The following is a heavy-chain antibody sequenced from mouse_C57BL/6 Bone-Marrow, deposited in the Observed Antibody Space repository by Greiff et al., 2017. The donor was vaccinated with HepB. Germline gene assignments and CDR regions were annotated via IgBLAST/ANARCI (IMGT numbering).Heavy chain of an antibody. D-gene: IGHD4-1*01. CDR3: ARWGAGTDY. CDR2: INPYNGGT. CDR1: GYTFTDYY. J-gene: IGHJ2*01. V-gene: IGHV1-19*01. Sequence: EVHLVESGPVLVKPGASVKMSCKASGYTFTDYYMNWVKQSHGKSLEWIGVINPYNGGTSYNQKFKGKATLTVDKSSSTAYMELNSLTSEDSAVYYCARWGAGTDYWGQGTTLTVSS.